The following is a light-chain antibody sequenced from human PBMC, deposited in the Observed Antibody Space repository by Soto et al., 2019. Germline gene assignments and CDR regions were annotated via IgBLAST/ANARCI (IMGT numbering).Light chain of an antibody. CDR2: GAS. V-gene: IGKV3-20*01. Sequence: EIVLTQSPGTLSLSPGERATLSCRASQSVRSNHVACYQQKPGQATRLFISGASNRTAGIPDRCSGSGSEADFILTISGQEHEDFAAYCGQQYGNSPVTFGQGTKLEIK. J-gene: IGKJ2*01. CDR1: QSVRSNH. CDR3: QQYGNSPVT.